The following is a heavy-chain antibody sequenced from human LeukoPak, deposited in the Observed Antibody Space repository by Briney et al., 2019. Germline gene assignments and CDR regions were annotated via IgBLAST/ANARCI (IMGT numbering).Heavy chain of an antibody. CDR3: ARDLTTDYYYGSGSLGS. J-gene: IGHJ4*02. Sequence: GGSLRLSCAASGFTFSSYSMNWVRQAPGKGLEWVSSISSSSSYIYYAYSVKGRFTISRDNAKNSLYLQMNSLRAEDTAVYYCARDLTTDYYYGSGSLGSWGQGTLVTVSS. D-gene: IGHD3-10*01. V-gene: IGHV3-21*01. CDR1: GFTFSSYS. CDR2: ISSSSSYI.